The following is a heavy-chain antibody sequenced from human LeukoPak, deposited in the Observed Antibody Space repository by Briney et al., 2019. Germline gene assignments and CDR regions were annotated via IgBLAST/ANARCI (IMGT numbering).Heavy chain of an antibody. CDR1: GFSFSTYD. D-gene: IGHD3-9*01. V-gene: IGHV3-30*18. Sequence: PGGSLRLSCAASGFSFSTYDMHWVRQAPGKELEWVAVISSDGSHKYWADSVKGRFTISRDNSKNTVYLQMNSLRAEDTAVYYCAKGSIDWYYFDYWGQGTLVTVSS. CDR2: ISSDGSHK. CDR3: AKGSIDWYYFDY. J-gene: IGHJ4*02.